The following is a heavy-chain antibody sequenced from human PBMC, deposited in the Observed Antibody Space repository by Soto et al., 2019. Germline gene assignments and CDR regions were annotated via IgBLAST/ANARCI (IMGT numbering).Heavy chain of an antibody. Sequence: QVQLQESGPGLVKPSQTLSLTCTVSGVSISSGGYYWSWIRQHPGKGLAWIGYIDYSGSTYYNPSLKSRVTISVDTSKNQFALKLSSVTAAYTAVYYCARKATVTTCFDYWGQGTLVTVSS. J-gene: IGHJ4*02. V-gene: IGHV4-31*03. CDR3: ARKATVTTCFDY. D-gene: IGHD4-17*01. CDR2: IDYSGST. CDR1: GVSISSGGYY.